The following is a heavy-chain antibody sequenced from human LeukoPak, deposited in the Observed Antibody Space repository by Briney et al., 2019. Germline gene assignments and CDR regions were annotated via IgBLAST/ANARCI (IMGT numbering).Heavy chain of an antibody. CDR1: GFTFSSYS. Sequence: GGSLRLSCAASGFTFSSYSMNWVRQAPGKGLEWVSSISSSSSYIYYADSVKGRFTISRDNAKNSLYLQMNSLRAEDTAVYYCARAHDHGDHDSNDAFDIWGQGTMVTVSS. CDR2: ISSSSSYI. CDR3: ARAHDHGDHDSNDAFDI. D-gene: IGHD4-17*01. V-gene: IGHV3-21*01. J-gene: IGHJ3*02.